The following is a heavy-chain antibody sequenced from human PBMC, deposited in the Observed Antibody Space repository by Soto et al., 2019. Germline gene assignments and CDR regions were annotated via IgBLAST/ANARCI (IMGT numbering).Heavy chain of an antibody. Sequence: ASVKVSCKASGYTFTSYAMHWVRQAPGQRLEWMGWINAGNGNTKYSQKFQGRVTITRDTSASTAYMELSGLRSEDTAVYYCARGSQGFDWLLYRYGMDVWGQGTTVTVSS. V-gene: IGHV1-3*01. CDR2: INAGNGNT. J-gene: IGHJ6*02. CDR3: ARGSQGFDWLLYRYGMDV. CDR1: GYTFTSYA. D-gene: IGHD3-9*01.